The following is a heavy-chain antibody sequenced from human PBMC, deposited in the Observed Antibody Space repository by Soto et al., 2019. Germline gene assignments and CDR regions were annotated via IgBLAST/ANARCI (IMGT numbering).Heavy chain of an antibody. CDR3: ARRIVGATRCFDY. CDR2: IYHSGST. V-gene: IGHV4-4*02. Sequence: SETLSLTCAVSGGSISSSNWWSWVRQPPGKGLEWIGEIYHSGSTNYNPSLKSRVTISVDKSKNQFSLKLSSVTAADTAVYYCARRIVGATRCFDYWGQGTLVTVSS. J-gene: IGHJ4*02. D-gene: IGHD1-26*01. CDR1: GGSISSSNW.